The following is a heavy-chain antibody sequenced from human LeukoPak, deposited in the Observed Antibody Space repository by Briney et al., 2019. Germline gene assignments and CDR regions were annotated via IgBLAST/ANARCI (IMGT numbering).Heavy chain of an antibody. V-gene: IGHV1-69*04. D-gene: IGHD6-6*01. J-gene: IGHJ4*02. CDR2: IIPILGIA. Sequence: ASVKVSCKASGGTFSSYAISWVRQAPGQGLEWMGRIIPILGIANYAQKFQGRVTITADKSTSTAYMELSSLRSEDTAVYYCARDQDMGSSSVPFGYWGQGTLVTVSS. CDR1: GGTFSSYA. CDR3: ARDQDMGSSSVPFGY.